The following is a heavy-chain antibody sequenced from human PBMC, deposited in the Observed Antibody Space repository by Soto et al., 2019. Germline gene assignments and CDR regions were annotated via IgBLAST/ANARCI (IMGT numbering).Heavy chain of an antibody. D-gene: IGHD2-2*01. V-gene: IGHV4-4*02. J-gene: IGHJ4*02. CDR3: ARAVGFSLDY. CDR1: GGSFSSSTW. Sequence: QVQLQESGPGLVKPSGTLSLTCAGSGGSFSSSTWWSWVRQPPGKGLEWIGEIYHSGSTKYNPSLTSRVTISVDKSKNQFPLKLSSVTAADTAVYYCARAVGFSLDYWGQGTLVTVSS. CDR2: IYHSGST.